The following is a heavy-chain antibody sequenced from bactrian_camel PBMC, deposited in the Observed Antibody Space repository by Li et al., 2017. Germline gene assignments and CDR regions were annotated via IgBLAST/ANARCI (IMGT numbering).Heavy chain of an antibody. V-gene: IGHV3-2*01. CDR3: AADTRYGGSWDY. Sequence: HVQLVESGGGLVQPGRSLRLSCTASGFTFSSGYMSWVRQAPGKGLVWVPSVYASDTYYADSVKGRFTVTRDDAKNTVYLEMASLRPGDTARYYCAADTRYGGSWDYWGQGTQVTVS. CDR1: GFTFSSGY. CDR2: VYASDT. D-gene: IGHD2*01. J-gene: IGHJ4*01.